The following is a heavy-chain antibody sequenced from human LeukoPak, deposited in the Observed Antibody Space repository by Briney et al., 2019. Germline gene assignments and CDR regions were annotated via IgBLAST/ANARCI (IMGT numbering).Heavy chain of an antibody. V-gene: IGHV4-39*01. J-gene: IGHJ4*02. Sequence: SETLSLTCTVSADSIKSNSFYWGWARQPPGKGLEWIGIGSLSYSGSSYYSPSLKSRITISVDMAKSQSSLKLSSVTAADTAVYYCASNLRFLEWLPDSWGQGTLVTVSS. D-gene: IGHD3-3*01. CDR3: ASNLRFLEWLPDS. CDR1: ADSIKSNSFY. CDR2: LSYSGSS.